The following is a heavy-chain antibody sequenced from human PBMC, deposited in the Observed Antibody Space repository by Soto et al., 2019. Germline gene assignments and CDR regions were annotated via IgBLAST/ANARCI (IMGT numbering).Heavy chain of an antibody. J-gene: IGHJ4*02. CDR2: INPNSGGT. CDR1: GYTFTGYY. V-gene: IGHV1-2*02. CDR3: ARDDHFGSYTFDY. Sequence: ASVKVSCKASGYTFTGYYMHWVRQAPGQGLEWMGWINPNSGGTNYAQKFQGRVTMTRDTSISTAYMELSRLRSDDTAVYYCARDDHFGSYTFDYWGQGTLVTVSS. D-gene: IGHD1-26*01.